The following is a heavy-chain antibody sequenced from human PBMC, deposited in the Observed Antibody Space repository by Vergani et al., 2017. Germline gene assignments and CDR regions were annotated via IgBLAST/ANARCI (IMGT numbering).Heavy chain of an antibody. CDR1: GYTFTSYY. CDR2: INPSGGST. CDR3: ARAAGGSSWYGRYFDF. D-gene: IGHD6-13*01. Sequence: QVQLVQSGAEVKKPGASVKVSCKASGYTFTSYYMHWVRQAPGQGLEWMGIINPSGGSTSYAQKFQGRVTMTRDTSTSTVYMELSSLRSEDTAVYYCARAAGGSSWYGRYFDFWGQGTLVTVSS. J-gene: IGHJ4*02. V-gene: IGHV1-46*01.